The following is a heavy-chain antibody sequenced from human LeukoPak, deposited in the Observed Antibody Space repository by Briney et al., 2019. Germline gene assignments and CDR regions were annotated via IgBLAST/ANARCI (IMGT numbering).Heavy chain of an antibody. J-gene: IGHJ4*02. CDR3: AKDQGGDFYYFDY. V-gene: IGHV3-23*01. Sequence: GGSLRLSCAASGFTFSSYAMSWVRQAPGKGLEWVSAISGSGGSIYYADSVKGRFTISRDNSKNTLYLQMNSLRAEDTAVYYCAKDQGGDFYYFDYWGQGTLVTVSS. D-gene: IGHD2-21*02. CDR1: GFTFSSYA. CDR2: ISGSGGSI.